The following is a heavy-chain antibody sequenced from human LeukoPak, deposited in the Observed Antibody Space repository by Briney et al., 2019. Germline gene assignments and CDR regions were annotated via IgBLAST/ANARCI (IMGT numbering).Heavy chain of an antibody. V-gene: IGHV4-59*12. D-gene: IGHD3-10*01. CDR2: IYYSGST. J-gene: IGHJ3*02. Sequence: SETLSLTCTVSGGSISSYYWSWIRQPPGKGLEWIGYIYYSGSTNYNPSLKSRVTISVDTSKNQFSLKLSSVTAADTAAYYCARASDSILWFGELSQFAFDIWGQGTMVTVSS. CDR3: ARASDSILWFGELSQFAFDI. CDR1: GGSISSYY.